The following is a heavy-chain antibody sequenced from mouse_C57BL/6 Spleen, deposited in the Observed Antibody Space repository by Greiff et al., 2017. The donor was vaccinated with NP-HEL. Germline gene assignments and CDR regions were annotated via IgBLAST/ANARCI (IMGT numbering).Heavy chain of an antibody. D-gene: IGHD2-3*01. CDR1: GYTFTSYW. CDR2: IHPNSGST. J-gene: IGHJ1*03. CDR3: ARVDDYWYFDV. Sequence: VQLQQPGAELVKPGASVKLSCKASGYTFTSYWMHWVKQRPGQGLEWIGMIHPNSGSTNYNEKFKSKATLTVDKSSSTAYMQLSSLTSEDSAVYYCARVDDYWYFDVWGTGTTVTVSS. V-gene: IGHV1-64*01.